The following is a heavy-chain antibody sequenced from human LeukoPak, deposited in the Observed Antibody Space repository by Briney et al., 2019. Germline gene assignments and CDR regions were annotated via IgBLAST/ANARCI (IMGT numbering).Heavy chain of an antibody. CDR2: IYYSGST. V-gene: IGHV4-59*01. CDR1: GGSTSSYY. CDR3: ARVPKATVTTHWYFDL. J-gene: IGHJ2*01. D-gene: IGHD4-4*01. Sequence: SETLSLTCTVSGGSTSSYYWSWIRQPPGKGLEWIGYIYYSGSTNYNPSLKSRVTISVDTSKNQFSLKLSSVTAADTAVYYCARVPKATVTTHWYFDLWGRGTLVTVSS.